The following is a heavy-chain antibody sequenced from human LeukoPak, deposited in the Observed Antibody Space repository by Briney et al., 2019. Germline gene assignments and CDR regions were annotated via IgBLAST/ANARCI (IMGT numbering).Heavy chain of an antibody. J-gene: IGHJ5*02. V-gene: IGHV3-7*04. Sequence: GGSLRLSCEASGFTFTTYWMTWLRQAPGKGLERVANIKQDGSDKYYMDSVKGRFAISRDNAKNSVSLQMNSLRAEDTAVYYCARVAAAVPDQWGQGTLATVSS. CDR3: ARVAAAVPDQ. CDR2: IKQDGSDK. D-gene: IGHD6-13*01. CDR1: GFTFTTYW.